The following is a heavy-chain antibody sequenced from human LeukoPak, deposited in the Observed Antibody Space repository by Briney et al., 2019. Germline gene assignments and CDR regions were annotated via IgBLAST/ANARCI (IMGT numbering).Heavy chain of an antibody. V-gene: IGHV3-66*01. Sequence: GGSLRLSCAASGFTVSSNYMSWVRQAPGKGLEWVSVIYSGGSTYYADSVKGRFTISRDNSKSTLYLQMNSLRAEDTAVYYCARDDPSGSAFDIWGQGTMVTVSS. CDR3: ARDDPSGSAFDI. J-gene: IGHJ3*02. CDR2: IYSGGST. D-gene: IGHD1-26*01. CDR1: GFTVSSNY.